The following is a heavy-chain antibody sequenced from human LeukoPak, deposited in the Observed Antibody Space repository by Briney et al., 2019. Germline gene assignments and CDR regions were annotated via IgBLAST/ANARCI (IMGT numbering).Heavy chain of an antibody. D-gene: IGHD3-9*01. CDR2: ISYDGSNK. J-gene: IGHJ6*02. Sequence: GRSLRLSCAASGFTFSSYGMHWVRQAPGKGLEWVAVISYDGSNKYYADSVKGRFTISRDNSKNTLYLQMNSLRAEDTAVYYCARDLPSHYDILTGYTYYYYGMDVWGQGTTVTVSS. CDR3: ARDLPSHYDILTGYTYYYYGMDV. V-gene: IGHV3-30*03. CDR1: GFTFSSYG.